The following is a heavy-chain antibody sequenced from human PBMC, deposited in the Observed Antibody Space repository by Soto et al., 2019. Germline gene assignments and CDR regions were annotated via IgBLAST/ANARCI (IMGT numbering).Heavy chain of an antibody. D-gene: IGHD6-19*01. CDR3: ASHSSGWYRDDY. Sequence: SETLSLTCTVSGGSFSSSTYYWGWIRQPPGKGLEWIGSIYYSGSTYYNPSLKSRVTISVDTSKNQFSLKLRFVTAADTAVYYCASHSSGWYRDDYWGQGTLVTVSS. CDR1: GGSFSSSTYY. CDR2: IYYSGST. J-gene: IGHJ4*02. V-gene: IGHV4-39*01.